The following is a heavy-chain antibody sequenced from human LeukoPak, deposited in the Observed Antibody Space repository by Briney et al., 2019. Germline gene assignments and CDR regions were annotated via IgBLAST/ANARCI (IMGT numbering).Heavy chain of an antibody. CDR1: GFSFSSYG. CDR3: ARDPLRSYYGSGSPPDY. J-gene: IGHJ4*02. Sequence: PGGSLRLSCEASGFSFSSYGLHWVRQAPGKGLELVALIWHDGSNKYYADSVKGRFTISRDNSKNTLHLQMNSLRAEDTAVYSCARDPLRSYYGSGSPPDYWGQGTLVTVSS. CDR2: IWHDGSNK. D-gene: IGHD3-10*01. V-gene: IGHV3-33*01.